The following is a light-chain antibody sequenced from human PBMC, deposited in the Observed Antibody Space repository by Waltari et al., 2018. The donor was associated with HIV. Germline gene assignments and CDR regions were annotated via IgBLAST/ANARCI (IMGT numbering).Light chain of an antibody. CDR1: QNVITN. Sequence: EIVMTQSPATLSASLGERVTLSRRASQNVITNLAWYQQKPGQAPRLLIYGASTRATDIPSRFSGGGSGTEFTLTIGSLQSEDSASYYCQQYNNWPRTFGQGTKVEVK. J-gene: IGKJ1*01. CDR2: GAS. V-gene: IGKV3-15*01. CDR3: QQYNNWPRT.